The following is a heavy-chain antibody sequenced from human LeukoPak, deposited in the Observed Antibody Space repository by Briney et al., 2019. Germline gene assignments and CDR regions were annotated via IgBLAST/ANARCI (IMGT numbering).Heavy chain of an antibody. CDR2: IKQDGSEK. Sequence: GGSLRLSCAASGFTLSSYWMSWVRQAPGKGLEWVANIKQDGSEKYYVDSVKGRFTISRDNAKNSLYLQMNSLRAEDTAVYYCARDDGITIFGVVIIPGGFDYWGQGTLVTVSS. CDR1: GFTLSSYW. V-gene: IGHV3-7*01. CDR3: ARDDGITIFGVVIIPGGFDY. D-gene: IGHD3-3*01. J-gene: IGHJ4*02.